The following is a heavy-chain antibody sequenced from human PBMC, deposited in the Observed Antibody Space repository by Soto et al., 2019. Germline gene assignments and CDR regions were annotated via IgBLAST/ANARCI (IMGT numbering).Heavy chain of an antibody. Sequence: SETLSLTCTVPSCSITSYCWSWIRQPPGKGLEWIGYIYYSGSTNYNPSLKSRVTISVDTSKNLFSLKLSSVTAADTVVYYCARLAFDDYIWGSYRVVRAFDIWGQGTMVT. CDR1: SCSITSYC. J-gene: IGHJ3*02. D-gene: IGHD3-16*02. V-gene: IGHV4-59*01. CDR2: IYYSGST. CDR3: ARLAFDDYIWGSYRVVRAFDI.